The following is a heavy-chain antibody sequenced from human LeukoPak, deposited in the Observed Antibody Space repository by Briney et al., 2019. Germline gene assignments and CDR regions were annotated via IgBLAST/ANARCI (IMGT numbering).Heavy chain of an antibody. J-gene: IGHJ4*02. CDR2: ISSSGSTI. CDR3: ARPLDSSNKYFDY. Sequence: PGGSLRLSCAASGFTFSDYYMSWIRQAPGKGLEWVSYISSSGSTIYYADSVKGRFTISRDNAKNSLYLQMNSLRAEDTAVYYCARPLDSSNKYFDYWGQGTLVTVSA. D-gene: IGHD6-13*01. V-gene: IGHV3-11*01. CDR1: GFTFSDYY.